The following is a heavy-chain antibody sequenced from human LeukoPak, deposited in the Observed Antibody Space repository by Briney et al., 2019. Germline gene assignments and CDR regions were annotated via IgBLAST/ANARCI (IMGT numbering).Heavy chain of an antibody. V-gene: IGHV4-4*07. Sequence: PSETLSLTCTGSGVSISSYYWSWIRQPAGKGLEWIGRIYTSGSTNYNPSLKSRVTMSVDTSKDQFSLKLSSVTAADTAVYYCARDTPGYSSSWYTGGLYNWFDPWGQGTLVTVSS. J-gene: IGHJ5*02. CDR2: IYTSGST. D-gene: IGHD6-13*01. CDR3: ARDTPGYSSSWYTGGLYNWFDP. CDR1: GVSISSYY.